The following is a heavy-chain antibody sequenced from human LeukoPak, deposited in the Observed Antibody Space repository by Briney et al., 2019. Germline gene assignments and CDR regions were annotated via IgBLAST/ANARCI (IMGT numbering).Heavy chain of an antibody. CDR2: INQDGSEK. J-gene: IGHJ4*02. V-gene: IGHV3-7*03. Sequence: PSETLSLTCTVSGGSISSSNYYWGWVRQAPGKGLEWVANINQDGSEKYYVDSVKGRFTISRDNPKKSLYLQMNSLRDEDTAVYYCARAYWGSVDYWGQGTLVTVSS. CDR1: GGSISSSNYY. CDR3: ARAYWGSVDY. D-gene: IGHD7-27*01.